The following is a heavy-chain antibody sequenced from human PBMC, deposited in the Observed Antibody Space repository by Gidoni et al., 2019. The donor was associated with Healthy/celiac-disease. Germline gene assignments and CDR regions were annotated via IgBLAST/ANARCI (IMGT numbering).Heavy chain of an antibody. CDR3: ARGSPVPYYYYYYMDV. V-gene: IGHV1-69*01. CDR2: IIPIFGTA. J-gene: IGHJ6*03. D-gene: IGHD6-6*01. Sequence: PGQGLEWMGGIIPIFGTANYAQKFQGRVTITADESTSTAYMELSSLRPEDTAVYYCARGSPVPYYYYYYMDVWGKGTTVTVSS.